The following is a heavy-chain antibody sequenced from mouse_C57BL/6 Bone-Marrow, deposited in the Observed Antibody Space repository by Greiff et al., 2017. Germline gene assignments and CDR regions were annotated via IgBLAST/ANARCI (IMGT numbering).Heavy chain of an antibody. J-gene: IGHJ2*01. Sequence: EVQLQQSGAELVRPGASVKLSCTASGFNIKDDYMNWVKQRPEQGLEWIGWIDPENGDTEYASKFKGKATITAETSSNTAYLQLSSLTSEDTSVYYCTISYASSCYFDYWGPGTTLTVSS. D-gene: IGHD1-1*01. CDR2: IDPENGDT. CDR1: GFNIKDDY. V-gene: IGHV14-4*01. CDR3: TISYASSCYFDY.